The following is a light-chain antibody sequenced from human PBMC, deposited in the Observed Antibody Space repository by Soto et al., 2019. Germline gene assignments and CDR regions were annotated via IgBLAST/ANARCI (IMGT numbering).Light chain of an antibody. J-gene: IGLJ3*02. V-gene: IGLV2-23*02. CDR2: DVT. CDR3: CSHARNKWV. CDR1: SSDVGNYHF. Sequence: QSVLTQPASVSGSPGQSITISCTGTSSDVGNYHFVSWYQHHPGRAPKLMIYDVTERPSGVSDRFSGSRSGNTASLTISGLQVEDEADYYCCSHARNKWVFGGGTKLTVL.